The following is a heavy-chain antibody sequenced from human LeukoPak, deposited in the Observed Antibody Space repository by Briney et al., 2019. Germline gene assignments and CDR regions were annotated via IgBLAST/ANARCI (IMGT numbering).Heavy chain of an antibody. CDR3: ARGYYDSSGYSYPFDY. CDR2: IYYSGST. CDR1: GXSISRYY. V-gene: IGHV4-59*01. Sequence: SETLSLTCTVSGXSISRYYWNWIRQPPGKGLEWIGYIYYSGSTNYNPSLKSRVTISVDTSKNQFSLKPSSVTAADTAVYYCARGYYDSSGYSYPFDYWGQGTLVTVSS. D-gene: IGHD3-22*01. J-gene: IGHJ4*02.